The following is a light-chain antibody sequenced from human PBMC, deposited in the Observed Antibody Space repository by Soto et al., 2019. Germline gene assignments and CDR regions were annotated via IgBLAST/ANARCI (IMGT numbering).Light chain of an antibody. CDR3: RQYVSYPVT. J-gene: IGKJ4*01. Sequence: DIQMTQSPSPLSASVGDRVTITCRASQSISNSLAWYQQKAGKAPNLLIYKASSLESGVPSRFSGSGSGTEFTLTISSLQPDDVATYYCRQYVSYPVTFGGGTKVEMK. CDR1: QSISNS. CDR2: KAS. V-gene: IGKV1-5*03.